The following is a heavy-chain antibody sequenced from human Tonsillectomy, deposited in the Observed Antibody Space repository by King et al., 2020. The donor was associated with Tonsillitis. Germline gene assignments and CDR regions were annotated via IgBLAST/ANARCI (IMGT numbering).Heavy chain of an antibody. CDR3: AISGGNYWYFDL. J-gene: IGHJ2*01. D-gene: IGHD4-23*01. CDR1: GFTFSTYA. Sequence: DVQLVESGGGLVQPGGSLRLSCAASGFTFSTYAMSWVRQAPGKGLEWVSAISGRGITFYADSVKGRFTVSSDNSKTTLYLQKNSLRAGDTALSYCAISGGNYWYFDLWGRGTLVTVSS. CDR2: ISGRGIT. V-gene: IGHV3-23*04.